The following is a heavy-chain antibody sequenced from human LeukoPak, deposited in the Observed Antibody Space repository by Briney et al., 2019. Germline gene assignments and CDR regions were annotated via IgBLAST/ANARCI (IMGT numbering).Heavy chain of an antibody. CDR3: ARVGCSVTSCSKRGERSSSPYNWFDP. J-gene: IGHJ5*02. CDR1: GGSISNNGYY. D-gene: IGHD2-2*01. CDR2: IYYNGRA. V-gene: IGHV4-31*03. Sequence: KPSQTLSLTCTVSGGSISNNGYYWGWIRQHPGKGLEWIGYIYYNGRADYNPSLKSRVTMSVDTSKNQFSLKLTSVTAADTAVYYCARVGCSVTSCSKRGERSSSPYNWFDPWGQGTLVTVSS.